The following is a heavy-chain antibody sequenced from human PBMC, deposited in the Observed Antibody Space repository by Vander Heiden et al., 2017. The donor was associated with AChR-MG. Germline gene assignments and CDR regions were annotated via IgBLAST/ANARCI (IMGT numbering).Heavy chain of an antibody. V-gene: IGHV3-23*01. CDR1: GFTFSSYA. D-gene: IGHD3-9*01. Sequence: EVQLLESGGGLVQPGGSLRLSCAASGFTFSSYAMSWVSQAPGKWLGWVSAISGSGGSTYYADAVKGRFTISRDNSKNTLYLQMKRMRAEDTAVYYSAKGNYDILTGYADWGQGTLVTVSS. J-gene: IGHJ4*02. CDR3: AKGNYDILTGYAD. CDR2: ISGSGGST.